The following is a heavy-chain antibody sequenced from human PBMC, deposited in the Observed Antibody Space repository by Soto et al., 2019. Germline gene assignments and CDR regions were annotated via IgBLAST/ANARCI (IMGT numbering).Heavy chain of an antibody. J-gene: IGHJ4*02. Sequence: PGGSLRLSCAASGFTFSSYAMSWVRQAPGKGLEWVSAISGSGGSTYYADSVKGRFTISRDNSKNTLYLQMNSLRAEDTALYYCAKDQAIRKGTTWARFDSWGLGTLVTVSS. CDR2: ISGSGGST. V-gene: IGHV3-23*01. CDR3: AKDQAIRKGTTWARFDS. CDR1: GFTFSSYA. D-gene: IGHD3-10*01.